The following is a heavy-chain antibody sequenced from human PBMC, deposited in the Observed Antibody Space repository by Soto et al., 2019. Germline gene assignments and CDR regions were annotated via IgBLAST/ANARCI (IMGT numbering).Heavy chain of an antibody. CDR2: ISSSSSYI. CDR1: GFTFSSYS. J-gene: IGHJ4*02. D-gene: IGHD5-18*01. CDR3: ARDLGRDTAIRRLYFFDY. Sequence: LRLSCAASGFTFSSYSMNWVRRAPGKGLEWVSSISSSSSYIYYADSVKGRFTISRDNAKNSLYLQMNSLRAEDTAVYYCARDLGRDTAIRRLYFFDYWGQRTLVTVSS. V-gene: IGHV3-21*01.